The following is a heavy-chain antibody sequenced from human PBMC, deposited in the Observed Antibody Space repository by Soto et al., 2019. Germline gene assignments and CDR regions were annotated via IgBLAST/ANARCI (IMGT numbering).Heavy chain of an antibody. CDR2: IWYDGSNK. V-gene: IGHV3-33*01. CDR1: GFTFSSYG. J-gene: IGHJ4*02. Sequence: QVQLVESGGGVVQPGRSLRLSCAASGFTFSSYGMHWVRQAPGKGLEWVAVIWYDGSNKYYADSVKGRFTISRDTSKNTMYLQMNSLRAEDTAVYYCARDPDYGGNSYYFDYWGQGTLVTVSS. D-gene: IGHD4-17*01. CDR3: ARDPDYGGNSYYFDY.